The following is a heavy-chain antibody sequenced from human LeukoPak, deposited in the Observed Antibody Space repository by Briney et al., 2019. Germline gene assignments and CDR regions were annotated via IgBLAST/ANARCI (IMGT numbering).Heavy chain of an antibody. CDR2: IYHSGST. CDR3: ARRYDSSGSYYRVYYFDY. D-gene: IGHD3-22*01. J-gene: IGHJ4*02. Sequence: SETLSLTCTVSGYSISSGYYWGWIRQPPGKGLEWIGIIYHSGSTYYNSSLKSRVTISVDTSKNQFSLNLSSVTAADTAVYYCARRYDSSGSYYRVYYFDYWGQGTLVTVSS. CDR1: GYSISSGYY. V-gene: IGHV4-38-2*02.